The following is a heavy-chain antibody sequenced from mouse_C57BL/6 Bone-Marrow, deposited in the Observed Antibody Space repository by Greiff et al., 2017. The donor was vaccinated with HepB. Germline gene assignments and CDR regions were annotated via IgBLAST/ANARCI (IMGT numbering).Heavy chain of an antibody. CDR2: IDPETGGT. Sequence: LVESGAELVRPGASVTLSCKASGYTFTDYEMHWVKQTPVHGLEWIGAIDPETGGTAYNQKFKGKAILTADKSSSTAYMELSSLTSEDSAVYYGTRAGEYGSSSWLAYWGQGTLVTGSA. CDR3: TRAGEYGSSSWLAY. J-gene: IGHJ3*01. CDR1: GYTFTDYE. D-gene: IGHD1-1*01. V-gene: IGHV1-15*01.